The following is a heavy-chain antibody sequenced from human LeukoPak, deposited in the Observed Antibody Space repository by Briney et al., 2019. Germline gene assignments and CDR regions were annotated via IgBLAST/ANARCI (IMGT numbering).Heavy chain of an antibody. V-gene: IGHV4-34*01. CDR3: ARQNGVGLFSLP. D-gene: IGHD2-8*01. CDR1: GGSFSDYY. J-gene: IGHJ4*02. Sequence: SETLSLTCAVYGGSFSDYYWSWIRQSPGKGLEWIGEINHSRGTNYNLSLKSRVSISVDTSKNQFSLKVTSVTAADTAVYYCARQNGVGLFSLPGGQGILVTVSS. CDR2: INHSRGT.